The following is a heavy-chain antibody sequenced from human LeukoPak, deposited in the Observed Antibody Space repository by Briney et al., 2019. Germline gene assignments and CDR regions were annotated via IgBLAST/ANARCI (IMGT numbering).Heavy chain of an antibody. CDR1: GFTFSSYG. J-gene: IGHJ4*02. CDR2: ISYDGSNK. Sequence: SGRSLRLSCAASGFTFSSYGMHWVRQAPGKGLEWVAVISYDGSNKYYADSVKGRFTISRDNSKNTLYLQMNSLRAEDTAVYYCAKVGRYYYDSSGYFDYWGQRTLVSVSS. D-gene: IGHD3-22*01. CDR3: AKVGRYYYDSSGYFDY. V-gene: IGHV3-30*18.